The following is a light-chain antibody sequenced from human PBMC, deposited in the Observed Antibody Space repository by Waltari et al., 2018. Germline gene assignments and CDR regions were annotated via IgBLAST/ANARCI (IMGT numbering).Light chain of an antibody. CDR3: QQYDKRPLT. J-gene: IGKJ4*01. V-gene: IGKV1-33*01. Sequence: DIQMTPSSSSLSASVGDRVTITCQAGQDISNNLNWYQQKLGKAPRLLIYHASNLEAGVPTRFSGSGSGTDVTFTINRLQPAYIATYYCQQYDKRPLTLGGGTKVEN. CDR1: QDISNN. CDR2: HAS.